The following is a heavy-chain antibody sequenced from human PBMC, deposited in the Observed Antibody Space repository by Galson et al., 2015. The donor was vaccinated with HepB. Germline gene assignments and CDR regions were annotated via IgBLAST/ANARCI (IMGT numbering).Heavy chain of an antibody. CDR1: GFTLSSYG. J-gene: IGHJ6*03. Sequence: SLRLSCAASGFTLSSYGMHWVRQAPGKGLEWVAVIWYDGSNKYYADSVKGRFTISRDNSKNTLYLQMNSLRAEDTAVYYCARERYSSSSYYYYYYMDVWGKGTTVTVSS. D-gene: IGHD6-6*01. CDR2: IWYDGSNK. CDR3: ARERYSSSSYYYYYYMDV. V-gene: IGHV3-33*01.